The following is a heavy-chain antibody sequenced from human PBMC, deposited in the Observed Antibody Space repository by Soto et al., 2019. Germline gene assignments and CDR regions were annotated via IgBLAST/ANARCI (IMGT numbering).Heavy chain of an antibody. D-gene: IGHD3-22*01. CDR3: ARYQYDSSGYYPYYHYGMDV. V-gene: IGHV3-23*01. Sequence: HLVGSLRLSCAASGLTFSTYAMSWVRQAPGXGLEWVSGIRGSGGSTHYADSVKGRLTISRDNSKNTLYLQMNSLRAEDTAVFYCARYQYDSSGYYPYYHYGMDVWGQGTTVTVSS. CDR2: IRGSGGST. J-gene: IGHJ6*02. CDR1: GLTFSTYA.